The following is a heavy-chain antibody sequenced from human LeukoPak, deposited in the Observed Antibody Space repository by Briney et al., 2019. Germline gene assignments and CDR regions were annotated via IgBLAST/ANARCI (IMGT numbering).Heavy chain of an antibody. V-gene: IGHV3-11*01. J-gene: IGHJ4*02. CDR3: ARVRTLGYCSGGSCYEYYFDY. CDR2: ISSSGSTI. D-gene: IGHD2-15*01. CDR1: GFTFSDYY. Sequence: GGSLRLSCAASGFTFSDYYMSWIRQAPGKGLEWVSYISSSGSTIYYADSVKGRFTISRGNAKNSLYLQMNSLRAEDTAVYYCARVRTLGYCSGGSCYEYYFDYWGQGTLVTVSS.